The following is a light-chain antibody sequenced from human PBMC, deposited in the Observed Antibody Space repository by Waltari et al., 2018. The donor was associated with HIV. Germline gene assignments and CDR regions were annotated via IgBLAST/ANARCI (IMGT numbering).Light chain of an antibody. V-gene: IGKV3-20*01. J-gene: IGKJ1*01. Sequence: EIVLTQSPGTLSLSLGERATLSCTASQSVSSNYLAWYQQKPGQTPGLLVYGASTRATGIPDRFRGSGSGTDFTLTISRLEPEDFAVYYCQQYGSSPLTFGQGTKVEMK. CDR3: QQYGSSPLT. CDR1: QSVSSNY. CDR2: GAS.